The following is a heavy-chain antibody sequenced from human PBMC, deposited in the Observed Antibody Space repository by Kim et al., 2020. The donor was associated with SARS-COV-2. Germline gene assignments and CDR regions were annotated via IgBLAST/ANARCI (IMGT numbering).Heavy chain of an antibody. V-gene: IGHV4-59*01. D-gene: IGHD3-10*01. CDR3: ARAGYYGSGRYFDY. J-gene: IGHJ4*02. Sequence: TPSLRSRVIISVDTARNRFSLTLSSVTAADSAIYYCARAGYYGSGRYFDYWGQGALVTVSA.